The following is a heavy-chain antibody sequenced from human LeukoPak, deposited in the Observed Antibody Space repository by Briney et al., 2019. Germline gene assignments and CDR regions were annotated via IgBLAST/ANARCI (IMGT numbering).Heavy chain of an antibody. V-gene: IGHV3-21*01. CDR2: ISSRSSYI. J-gene: IGHJ6*02. CDR3: AREESGSNGPYHYYYGMDV. CDR1: RFTFGNYG. Sequence: GRSLRLSCAVSRFTFGNYGMHWVRQAPGKGLEWVSSISSRSSYIYYADSVKGRFTISRDNAKNSLYLQMNSLRAEDTAVYYCAREESGSNGPYHYYYGMDVWGQGTTVTVSS. D-gene: IGHD1-26*01.